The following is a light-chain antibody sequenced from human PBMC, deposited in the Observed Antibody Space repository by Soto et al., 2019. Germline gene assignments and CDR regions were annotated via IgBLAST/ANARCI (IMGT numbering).Light chain of an antibody. CDR1: QSVSSS. Sequence: ERVMTQSPATLSVSPGERATLSCRASQSVSSSLAWYQQKPGQAPRLLIHAASTRATGIPARFSGSGSGTEFTLTISSLQSEDFAVYYCQPYNNWPWTFGQGTKV. CDR3: QPYNNWPWT. CDR2: AAS. V-gene: IGKV3-15*01. J-gene: IGKJ1*01.